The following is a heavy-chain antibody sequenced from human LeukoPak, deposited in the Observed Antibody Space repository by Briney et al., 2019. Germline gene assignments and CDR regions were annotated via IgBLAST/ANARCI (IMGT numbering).Heavy chain of an antibody. CDR2: IWYDGSNK. V-gene: IGHV3-33*01. Sequence: GGSLRLSCAASGFTFSSYGMHWVRQAPGKGLEWVAVIWYDGSNKYYADSVKGRFTISRDNSKNTLYLQMNSLRAEDTAVYYCARDRGKYYYGSGSYPIFDYWGQGTLVTVSS. CDR3: ARDRGKYYYGSGSYPIFDY. J-gene: IGHJ4*02. CDR1: GFTFSSYG. D-gene: IGHD3-10*01.